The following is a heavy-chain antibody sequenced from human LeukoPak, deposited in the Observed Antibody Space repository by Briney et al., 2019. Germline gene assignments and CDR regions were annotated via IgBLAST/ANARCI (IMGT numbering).Heavy chain of an antibody. CDR2: LSAYNGNT. CDR3: ASLGYRQRGYYGMDV. CDR1: GYTFTSYG. J-gene: IGHJ6*02. D-gene: IGHD1-1*01. V-gene: IGHV1-18*01. Sequence: ASVKVSCKASGYTFTSYGISWVRQAPGQVLEWMGWLSAYNGNTNYAQKLQGRVTMTTDTSTSTAYMELSSLRSEDTAVYYCASLGYRQRGYYGMDVWGQGTTVTVSS.